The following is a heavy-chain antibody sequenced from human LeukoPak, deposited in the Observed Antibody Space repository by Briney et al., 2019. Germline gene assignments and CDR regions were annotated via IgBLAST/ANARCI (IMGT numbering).Heavy chain of an antibody. Sequence: GGSLRLSCAASGFTFSSYGMSWVRQAPGKGLEWVSAISGSGGSTYYADSVKGRFTISRDNSKNTLYLQMNSLRAEDTAVYYCARTTNFMVRGVQFDYWGQGTLVTVSS. D-gene: IGHD3-10*01. J-gene: IGHJ4*02. CDR1: GFTFSSYG. CDR2: ISGSGGST. CDR3: ARTTNFMVRGVQFDY. V-gene: IGHV3-23*01.